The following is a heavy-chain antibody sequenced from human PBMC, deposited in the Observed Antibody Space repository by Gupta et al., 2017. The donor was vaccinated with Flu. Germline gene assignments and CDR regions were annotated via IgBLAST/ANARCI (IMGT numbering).Heavy chain of an antibody. V-gene: IGHV1-69*01. Sequence: QMQLVQSGAEVKKPGSSVKVSCKASGGIFSNYAINWVRQAPGQGLEWMGGIIPIFGTANYEQKVQGRVTITADESTRTVYMELSSLRSEETAVYYCARGGWDYYDSSGETGGQGTMVTVSS. D-gene: IGHD3-22*01. CDR2: IIPIFGTA. CDR3: ARGGWDYYDSSGET. J-gene: IGHJ4*02. CDR1: GGIFSNYA.